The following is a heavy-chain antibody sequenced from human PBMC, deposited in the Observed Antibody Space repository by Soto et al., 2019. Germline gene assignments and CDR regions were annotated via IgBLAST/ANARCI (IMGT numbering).Heavy chain of an antibody. J-gene: IGHJ6*02. D-gene: IGHD2-2*03. CDR2: IYPGDSKT. Sequence: PGESLKIFCRGSGYTPTDYWNVLVRQMPGKGREWMGVIYPGDSKTKYSPSFQGQVTLSADKSITTAYLQWSSLKASDTAVYYCARHQVGYFMQDLSSCGMDFWGQGTLVTVSS. CDR1: GYTPTDYW. V-gene: IGHV5-51*01. CDR3: ARHQVGYFMQDLSSCGMDF.